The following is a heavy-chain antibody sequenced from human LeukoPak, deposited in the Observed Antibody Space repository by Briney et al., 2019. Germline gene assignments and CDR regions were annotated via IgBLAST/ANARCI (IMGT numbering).Heavy chain of an antibody. CDR2: IIPIFGTA. CDR1: GGTFSSYA. D-gene: IGHD2-2*01. Sequence: ASVKVSCKASGGTFSSYAISWVRQAPGQGLEWMGGIIPIFGTANYAQKFQGRVTITADESTSTAYMELSRLRSDDTAVYYCARGCSSTSCYSGYYYGMDIWGQGTTVTVSS. CDR3: ARGCSSTSCYSGYYYGMDI. V-gene: IGHV1-69*13. J-gene: IGHJ6*02.